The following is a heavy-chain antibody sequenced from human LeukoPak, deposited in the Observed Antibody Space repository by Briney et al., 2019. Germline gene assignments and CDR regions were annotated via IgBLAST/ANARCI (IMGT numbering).Heavy chain of an antibody. CDR3: ARSRWELPFDY. Sequence: SETLSLTCTVSGGSISSYYWSWMRQPPGKGLEWIGYIYYSGSTNYNPSLKSRVTISVDTSKNQFSLKLSSVTAADTAVYYCARSRWELPFDYWGQGTLVTVSS. J-gene: IGHJ4*02. CDR2: IYYSGST. CDR1: GGSISSYY. D-gene: IGHD1-26*01. V-gene: IGHV4-59*01.